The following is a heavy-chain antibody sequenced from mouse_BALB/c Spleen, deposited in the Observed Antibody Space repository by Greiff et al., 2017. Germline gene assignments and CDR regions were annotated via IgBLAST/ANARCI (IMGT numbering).Heavy chain of an antibody. CDR1: GYAFSSSW. V-gene: IGHV1-82*01. J-gene: IGHJ3*01. CDR2: IYPGDGDT. Sequence: VKLQESGPELVKPGASVKISCKASGYAFSSSWMNWVKQRPGQGLEWIGRIYPGDGDTNYNGKFKGKATLTADKSSSTAYMQLSSLTSVDSAVYFCARSPIYYYGSSPWFAYWGQGTLVTVSA. CDR3: ARSPIYYYGSSPWFAY. D-gene: IGHD1-1*01.